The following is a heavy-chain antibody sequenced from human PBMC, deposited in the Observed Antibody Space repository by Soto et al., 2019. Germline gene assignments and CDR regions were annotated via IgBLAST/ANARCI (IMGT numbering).Heavy chain of an antibody. D-gene: IGHD3-3*01. V-gene: IGHV1-69*01. Sequence: QVQLVQSGAEVKKPGSSVKVSCKASGGTFNRYAISWVRQAPGQGLEWMGGIIPIFGIGNDAQRFQGRVTITAVESTGTSYMELSSLRSEDTGVYYCARSAITIFGVVSIPPHYYSEMDVWGQGTTVTVSS. CDR3: ARSAITIFGVVSIPPHYYSEMDV. J-gene: IGHJ6*02. CDR2: IIPIFGIG. CDR1: GGTFNRYA.